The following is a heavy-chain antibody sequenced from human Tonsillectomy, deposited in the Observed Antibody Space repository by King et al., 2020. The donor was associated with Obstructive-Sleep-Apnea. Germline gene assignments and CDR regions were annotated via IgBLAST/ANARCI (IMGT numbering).Heavy chain of an antibody. J-gene: IGHJ3*02. CDR3: ARDRRYSYGLDAFDI. V-gene: IGHV3-30*04. CDR2: ISYDGSNK. Sequence: VQLVESGGGVVQPGRSLRLSCAASGFTFSSYAMHWVRQAPGKGLEWVAVISYDGSNKYYADSVKGRFNISRDDSKNTLYLQMNSLRAVDTAVYYCARDRRYSYGLDAFDIWGQGTMVTVSS. D-gene: IGHD5-18*01. CDR1: GFTFSSYA.